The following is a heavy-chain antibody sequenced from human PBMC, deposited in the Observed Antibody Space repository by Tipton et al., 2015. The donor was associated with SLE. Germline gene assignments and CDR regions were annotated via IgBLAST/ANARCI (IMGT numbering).Heavy chain of an antibody. Sequence: VQLVQSGAEVKKPGESLKISCNGSGYSFTSYWIGWVRQMPGKGLEWMGIIYPGDSDTRYSPSFLGQVTISADKSISTAYLQWSSLTASDTAIYYCASPSRSDWSSSRVDALDLWCQRTMVTVSS. J-gene: IGHJ3*01. V-gene: IGHV5-51*03. CDR3: ASPSRSDWSSSRVDALDL. CDR2: IYPGDSDT. CDR1: GYSFTSYW. D-gene: IGHD6-6*01.